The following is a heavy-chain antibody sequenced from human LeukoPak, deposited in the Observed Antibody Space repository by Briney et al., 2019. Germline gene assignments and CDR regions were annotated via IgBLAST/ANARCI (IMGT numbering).Heavy chain of an antibody. D-gene: IGHD1-26*01. CDR3: ARHGSGGMAFDI. J-gene: IGHJ3*02. CDR1: GGSISSCS. V-gene: IGHV4-59*08. Sequence: SETLSLTCTVSGGSISSCSWSWIRQPPGKGLEWIGYIYYSGGTNYNPSLKSRVTISVDTSKNQFSLKLSSVTAADTAVYYCARHGSGGMAFDIWGQGTMVTVSS. CDR2: IYYSGGT.